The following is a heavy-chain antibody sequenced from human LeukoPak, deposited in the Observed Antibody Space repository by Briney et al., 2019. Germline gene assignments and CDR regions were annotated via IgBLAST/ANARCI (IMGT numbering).Heavy chain of an antibody. J-gene: IGHJ3*02. CDR1: GDSIRSYY. V-gene: IGHV4-4*07. CDR2: IYTSGST. D-gene: IGHD1-26*01. CDR3: AREGGSAGGAFDI. Sequence: SETLSLTCTVSGDSIRSYYWSWIRQPAGKGLEWIGRIYTSGSTNYKPSLKSRVTMSVDTSKNQFSLKLTSVTAADTAVYYCAREGGSAGGAFDIWGQGTIVTVSS.